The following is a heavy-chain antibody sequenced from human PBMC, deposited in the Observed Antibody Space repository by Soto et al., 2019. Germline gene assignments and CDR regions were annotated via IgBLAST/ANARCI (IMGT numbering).Heavy chain of an antibody. V-gene: IGHV3-74*01. Sequence: GRSLRLSCAASGFTFSNHWMHRIRQAQGKGLVWVSRINSDGGSTSYADSVKGRFTISRDNAKNTLYLQMNSLRAEDTAVYYCARSVPQYSSSWTAAGDYWGQGTLVTVSS. CDR1: GFTFSNHW. J-gene: IGHJ4*02. D-gene: IGHD6-13*01. CDR2: INSDGGST. CDR3: ARSVPQYSSSWTAAGDY.